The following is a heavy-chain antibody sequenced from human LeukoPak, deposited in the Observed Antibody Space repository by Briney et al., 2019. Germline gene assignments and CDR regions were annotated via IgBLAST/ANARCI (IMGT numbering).Heavy chain of an antibody. V-gene: IGHV4-34*01. CDR1: GGSFSGCY. CDR3: ARGPSGYDILTGYYPPRYFDY. J-gene: IGHJ4*02. Sequence: PSETLSLTCAVYGGSFSGCYWSWIRQPPGKGLEWIGEINHSGSTNYNPSLKSRVTISVDTSKNQFSLKLSSVTAADTAVYYCARGPSGYDILTGYYPPRYFDYWGQGTLVTVSS. CDR2: INHSGST. D-gene: IGHD3-9*01.